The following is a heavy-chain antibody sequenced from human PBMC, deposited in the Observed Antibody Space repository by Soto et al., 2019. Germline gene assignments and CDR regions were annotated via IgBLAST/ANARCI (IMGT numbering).Heavy chain of an antibody. V-gene: IGHV3-33*01. Sequence: GGSLRLSCAASGFTFSSYGMHWVRQAPGKGLEWVAVIWYDGSNKYYADSVKGRFTISRDNSKNTLYLQMNSLRAEDTAVYYCARESTNYYDSSGYYRNPSLVELSYDYWGQGTLVTVSS. CDR1: GFTFSSYG. CDR3: ARESTNYYDSSGYYRNPSLVELSYDY. J-gene: IGHJ4*02. CDR2: IWYDGSNK. D-gene: IGHD3-22*01.